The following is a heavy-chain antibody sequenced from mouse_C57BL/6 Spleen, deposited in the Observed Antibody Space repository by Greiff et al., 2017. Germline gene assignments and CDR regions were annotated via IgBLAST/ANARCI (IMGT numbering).Heavy chain of an antibody. CDR2: IDPETGGT. D-gene: IGHD1-1*02. V-gene: IGHV1-15*01. CDR3: TRCDYDWYFDV. Sequence: VKLLESGAELVRPGASVTLSCKASGYTFTDYEMHWVKQTPVHGLEWIGAIDPETGGTAYNQKFKGKAILTADKSSSTAYMELRSLTSEDSAVYYCTRCDYDWYFDVWGTGTTVTGSS. CDR1: GYTFTDYE. J-gene: IGHJ1*03.